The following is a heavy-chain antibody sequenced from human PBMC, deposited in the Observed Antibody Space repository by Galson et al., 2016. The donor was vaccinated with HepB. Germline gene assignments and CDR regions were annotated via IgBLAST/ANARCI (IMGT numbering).Heavy chain of an antibody. J-gene: IGHJ6*02. CDR2: ISSDGSDK. V-gene: IGHV3-30*18. D-gene: IGHD6-13*01. Sequence: SLRLSCAASGFTFSCCGMHWVRQAPDEGLEWVAVISSDGSDKKYGDSVKGRFTISRDNSKNTLYLEMNSLRAEDTAVYYCAEGWRYSYGMDVWGQGTTVTVSS. CDR1: GFTFSCCG. CDR3: AEGWRYSYGMDV.